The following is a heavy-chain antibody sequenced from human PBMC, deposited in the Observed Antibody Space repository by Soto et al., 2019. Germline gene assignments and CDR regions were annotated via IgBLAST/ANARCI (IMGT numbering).Heavy chain of an antibody. CDR2: MYYSGST. J-gene: IGHJ4*02. V-gene: IGHV4-59*01. Sequence: SETLSLTCTVSGGSISSYSWSWIRQPPGKGLEWIGYMYYSGSTNYNPSLQSRITISVDTSKNQFSLKLTSVTAADTAVYYCALGDSFFDYWGQGTLVTVSS. CDR3: ALGDSFFDY. CDR1: GGSISSYS. D-gene: IGHD2-21*02.